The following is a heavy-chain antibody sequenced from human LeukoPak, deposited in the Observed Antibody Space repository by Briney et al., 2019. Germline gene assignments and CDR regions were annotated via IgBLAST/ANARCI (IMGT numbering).Heavy chain of an antibody. CDR2: ISSSSSYI. D-gene: IGHD3-22*01. V-gene: IGHV3-21*01. CDR3: ARELTYYYDSSGYSVIDY. J-gene: IGHJ4*02. CDR1: GFTFSSYS. Sequence: PGGSLRLSCAASGFTFSSYSMNWVRQAPGKGLEWVSSISSSSSYIYYADSVKGRFTISRDNAKNSLYLQMNSLRAEDTAVYYCARELTYYYDSSGYSVIDYWGQGTLVTVSS.